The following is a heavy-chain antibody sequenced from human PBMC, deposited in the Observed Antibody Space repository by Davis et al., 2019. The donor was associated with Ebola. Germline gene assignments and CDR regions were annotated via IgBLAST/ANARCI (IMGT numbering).Heavy chain of an antibody. CDR3: ASFPISMDIAARMGYYYYYGMDV. J-gene: IGHJ6*02. Sequence: SETLSLTCAVYGGSFSGYYWSWIRPPPGKGLEWIGEINHSVSTTYNPSLKSRVTISVDTSKNQFSLQLNAVTPEDTAVYYCASFPISMDIAARMGYYYYYGMDVWGQGTTVTVSS. D-gene: IGHD6-6*01. CDR2: INHSVST. CDR1: GGSFSGYY. V-gene: IGHV4-34*01.